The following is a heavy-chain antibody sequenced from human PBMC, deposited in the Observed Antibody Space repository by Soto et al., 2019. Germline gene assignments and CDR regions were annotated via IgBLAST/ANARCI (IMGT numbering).Heavy chain of an antibody. Sequence: SVKVSCKASGGTFSSYAISWVRQAPGQGLEWMGGIIPIFGTANYAQKFQGRVTITADESTSTAYMELSSLRSEDTAVYYCARPGTCGSSTSCYNYYYYGMDVWGQGTTVTVSS. D-gene: IGHD2-2*02. CDR3: ARPGTCGSSTSCYNYYYYGMDV. J-gene: IGHJ6*02. CDR1: GGTFSSYA. V-gene: IGHV1-69*13. CDR2: IIPIFGTA.